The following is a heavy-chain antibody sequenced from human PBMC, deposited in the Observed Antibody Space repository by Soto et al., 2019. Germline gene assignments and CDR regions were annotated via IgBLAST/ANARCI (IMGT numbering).Heavy chain of an antibody. Sequence: QVQLQESGPGLVKPSETLSLTCTVSGGSIGSYYWSWLRQPPGKGLEWIGHIYYSGSTKYSPSLKSRVTKSVDTSKKQFSLKLNSVTAADTAVYYCARGDGCGGNCFYGMDVWGQGTTVTVSS. CDR3: ARGDGCGGNCFYGMDV. CDR2: IYYSGST. J-gene: IGHJ6*02. CDR1: GGSIGSYY. D-gene: IGHD2-21*01. V-gene: IGHV4-59*01.